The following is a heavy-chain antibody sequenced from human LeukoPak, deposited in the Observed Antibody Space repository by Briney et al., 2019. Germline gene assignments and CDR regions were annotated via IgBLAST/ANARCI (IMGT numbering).Heavy chain of an antibody. Sequence: PSETLSLICAVYGGSFSGYYWSWIRQPPAKGLEWIGEINHSGSTNYNPSLKSRVTISVDTSKNHFSLKLSCVTAADTAVYYCARARRQGLAYGNFDYWGQGTLVTVSS. J-gene: IGHJ4*02. CDR2: INHSGST. V-gene: IGHV4-34*01. CDR3: ARARRQGLAYGNFDY. CDR1: GGSFSGYY. D-gene: IGHD6-19*01.